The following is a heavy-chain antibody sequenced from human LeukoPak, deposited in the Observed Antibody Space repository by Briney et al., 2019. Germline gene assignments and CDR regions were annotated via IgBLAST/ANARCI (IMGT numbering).Heavy chain of an antibody. D-gene: IGHD3-3*01. J-gene: IGHJ4*02. CDR3: ARDFWGAYRVDYFDC. Sequence: GGSLRLSCAASGFTFSSYAMSWVRQAPGKGLEWVSAISGSGGSTYYADSVKGRFTISRDNSKNTLYLQMNSLRAEDTAVYCCARDFWGAYRVDYFDCWGQGTLVTVSS. CDR1: GFTFSSYA. V-gene: IGHV3-23*01. CDR2: ISGSGGST.